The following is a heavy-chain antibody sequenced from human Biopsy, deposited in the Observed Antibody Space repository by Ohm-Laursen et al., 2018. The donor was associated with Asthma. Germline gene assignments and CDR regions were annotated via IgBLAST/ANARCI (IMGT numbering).Heavy chain of an antibody. D-gene: IGHD1-1*01. CDR1: GFSFSNFA. CDR2: ISKDASTQ. J-gene: IGHJ3*02. Sequence: SLRLSCTASGFSFSNFAIHWVRQAPGKGLEWVGVISKDASTQDYADSVKGRFTMARDNSKNTLDLQMNSLREEDTAVYYCVRDGTDDASDIWGQGTVVSVSS. CDR3: VRDGTDDASDI. V-gene: IGHV3-30*01.